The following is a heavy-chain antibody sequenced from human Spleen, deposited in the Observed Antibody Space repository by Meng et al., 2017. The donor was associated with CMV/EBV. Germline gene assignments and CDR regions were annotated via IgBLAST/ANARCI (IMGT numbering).Heavy chain of an antibody. J-gene: IGHJ6*02. Sequence: GESLKISCAASGFTVSSNYMSWVRQAPGKRLEWVSVIYSGGSTYYADSVKGRFTISRDNSKNTLYLQMNSLRAEDTAVYYCARATPTTIFGVVRGGNRNLDYYYGMDVWGQGTTVTVSS. D-gene: IGHD3-3*01. CDR1: GFTVSSNY. CDR2: IYSGGST. V-gene: IGHV3-53*01. CDR3: ARATPTTIFGVVRGGNRNLDYYYGMDV.